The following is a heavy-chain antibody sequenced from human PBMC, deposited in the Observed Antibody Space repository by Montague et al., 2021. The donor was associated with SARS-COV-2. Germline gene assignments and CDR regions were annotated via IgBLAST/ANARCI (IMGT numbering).Heavy chain of an antibody. CDR3: ARLLRSCSNGVCRTYYYYAMDV. CDR2: IYYSGST. D-gene: IGHD2-8*01. V-gene: IGHV4-59*01. Sequence: SETLSLTCTVSGGSISGYYWSWIRQSPGKGLEWIGYIYYSGSTKXXPFLESRVTVSVDRSKNQVSLKLSSVTPADTAVYYCARLLRSCSNGVCRTYYYYAMDVWGQGTTVTVS. J-gene: IGHJ6*02. CDR1: GGSISGYY.